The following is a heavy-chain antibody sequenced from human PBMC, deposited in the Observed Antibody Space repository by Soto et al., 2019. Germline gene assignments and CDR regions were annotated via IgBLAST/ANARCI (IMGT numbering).Heavy chain of an antibody. Sequence: SVKVSCEASGYTFTSYYMHWVRQAPGQGLEWMGIINPSGGSTSYAQKFQGRVTMTRDTSTSTVYMELSSLRSEDTAVYYCARDAVYCSGGSCDSGAFDIWGQGTMVTVSS. J-gene: IGHJ3*02. V-gene: IGHV1-46*01. D-gene: IGHD2-15*01. CDR2: INPSGGST. CDR1: GYTFTSYY. CDR3: ARDAVYCSGGSCDSGAFDI.